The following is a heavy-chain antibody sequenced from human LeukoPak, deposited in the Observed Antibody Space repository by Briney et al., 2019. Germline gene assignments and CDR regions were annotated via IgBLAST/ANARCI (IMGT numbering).Heavy chain of an antibody. CDR1: GYTLTELS. J-gene: IGHJ6*02. Sequence: ASVKVSCKVSGYTLTELSIHWVRQAPGKGLEWMGGFDPKDDEAIYAQRFQGRVTMTEDTSTDTASMELSRLKSEDTATYYCAAVPATPHYHYYYGMDVWGQGTTVTVSS. D-gene: IGHD2-15*01. CDR2: FDPKDDEA. CDR3: AAVPATPHYHYYYGMDV. V-gene: IGHV1-24*01.